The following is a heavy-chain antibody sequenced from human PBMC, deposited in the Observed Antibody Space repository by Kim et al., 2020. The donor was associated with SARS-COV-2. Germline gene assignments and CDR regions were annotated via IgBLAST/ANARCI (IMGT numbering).Heavy chain of an antibody. V-gene: IGHV1-18*01. CDR2: ISAYNGNT. CDR1: GYTFTGYG. J-gene: IGHJ4*02. D-gene: IGHD3-9*01. CDR3: ARATYDILTGYYPLDY. Sequence: ASVKVSCKASGYTFTGYGFSWVRQAPGQGLEWMGWISAYNGNTNYAQNLQGRVTMTTDTSTTTAYMELRSLRSDDTAVYYCARATYDILTGYYPLDYWGQGTLVTVSS.